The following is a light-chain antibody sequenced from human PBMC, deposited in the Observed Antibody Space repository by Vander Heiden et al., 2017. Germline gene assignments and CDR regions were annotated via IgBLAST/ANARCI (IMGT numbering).Light chain of an antibody. Sequence: DIQMTQSPSTLSASVGDRVTITCRASQTISNWLVWYQQKPGKAPKLLIYKASTLESGVPSRFSGSGSGTEFTLTISSLQPDDFATYYCQQYHSYSYTFGQGTKVEIK. V-gene: IGKV1-5*03. CDR2: KAS. CDR1: QTISNW. J-gene: IGKJ2*01. CDR3: QQYHSYSYT.